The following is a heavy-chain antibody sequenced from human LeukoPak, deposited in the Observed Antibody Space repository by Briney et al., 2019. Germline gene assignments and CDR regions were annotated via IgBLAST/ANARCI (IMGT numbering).Heavy chain of an antibody. V-gene: IGHV3-30*02. Sequence: PGGSLRLSCVASGFTFSSFGMHWARQAPGKGLEWVAFIRFDGSNKYYADSVKGRFTISRDNSKNTLYLQMNSLRPEDTAVYYCAKNLSDYWGQGTLVTVSS. J-gene: IGHJ4*02. CDR1: GFTFSSFG. CDR2: IRFDGSNK. CDR3: AKNLSDY.